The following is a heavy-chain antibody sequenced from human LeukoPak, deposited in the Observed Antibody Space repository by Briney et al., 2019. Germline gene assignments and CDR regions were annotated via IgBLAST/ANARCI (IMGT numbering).Heavy chain of an antibody. J-gene: IGHJ5*02. CDR3: ARDRPYSSSGLRFDP. Sequence: PSETLSLTCTVPGGSVSSYYWSWIRQPAGKGLEWIGRVYSSGSPTYNPSLKSRVTMSVDTSKNQFSLDLSSVTAADTAVYFCARDRPYSSSGLRFDPWGQGTLVTVSS. CDR1: GGSVSSYY. D-gene: IGHD2-2*01. CDR2: VYSSGSP. V-gene: IGHV4-4*07.